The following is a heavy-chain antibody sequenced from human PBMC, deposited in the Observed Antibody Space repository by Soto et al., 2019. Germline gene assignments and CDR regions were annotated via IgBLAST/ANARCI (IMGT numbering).Heavy chain of an antibody. CDR3: AKVRHSSSWYSNDAFDI. CDR2: ISGSGVTT. J-gene: IGHJ3*02. CDR1: GFTVSSYA. Sequence: GGSLRLSCAASGFTVSSYAMSWVRQAPGKGLEWVSGISGSGVTTEYADSVKGRLTISRDNSKNTVYLQMNSLRAEDTAVYYCAKVRHSSSWYSNDAFDIWGQGTMVTVSS. D-gene: IGHD6-13*01. V-gene: IGHV3-23*01.